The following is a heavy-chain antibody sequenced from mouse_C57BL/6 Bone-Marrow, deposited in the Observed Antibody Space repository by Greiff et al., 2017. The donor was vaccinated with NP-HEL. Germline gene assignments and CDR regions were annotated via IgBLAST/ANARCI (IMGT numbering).Heavy chain of an antibody. CDR1: GFTFNDYG. J-gene: IGHJ4*01. V-gene: IGHV5-17*01. CDR2: ISSGSSTI. D-gene: IGHD1-1*01. Sequence: EVMLVESGGGLVKPGGSLKLSCAASGFTFNDYGMHWVRQAPEKGLEWVAYISSGSSTIYYADTVKGRFTISRDNAKNTLFLQMTSLRSEDTAMYYCARWYGSSPYAMDYWGQGTSVTVSS. CDR3: ARWYGSSPYAMDY.